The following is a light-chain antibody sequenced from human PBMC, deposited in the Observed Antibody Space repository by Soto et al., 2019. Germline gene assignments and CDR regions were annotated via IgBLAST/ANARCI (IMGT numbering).Light chain of an antibody. CDR2: KAS. CDR1: QTISSW. V-gene: IGKV1-5*03. Sequence: DIQMTQSPSTLSGSVGDRVTITCRASQTISSWLAWYQQKPGKAPKLLSYKASTLKSGVPSRFSGSGSGTEFTLTISSRQPDDFATYYCQHYNSYSEAFGQGTKVELK. J-gene: IGKJ1*01. CDR3: QHYNSYSEA.